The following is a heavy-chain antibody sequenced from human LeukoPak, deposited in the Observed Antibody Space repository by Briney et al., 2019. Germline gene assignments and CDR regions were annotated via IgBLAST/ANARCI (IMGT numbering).Heavy chain of an antibody. CDR1: GGSISSYY. Sequence: ETLSLTCTASGGSISSYYWSWIRQPPGKGLEWIGYIYYSGSTNYNPSLKSRVTISVDTSKNQFSLKLSSVTAADTAVYYCARGRFGELFLDGFDPWGQGTLVTVSS. V-gene: IGHV4-59*01. D-gene: IGHD3-10*01. CDR3: ARGRFGELFLDGFDP. J-gene: IGHJ5*02. CDR2: IYYSGST.